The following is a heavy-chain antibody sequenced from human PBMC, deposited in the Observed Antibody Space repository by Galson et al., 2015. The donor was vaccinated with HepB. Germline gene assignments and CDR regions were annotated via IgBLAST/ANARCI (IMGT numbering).Heavy chain of an antibody. CDR1: GYTFTSYY. V-gene: IGHV1-46*01. CDR3: ARVVAGTVRGGSSGMDV. Sequence: SVKVSCKASGYTFTSYYMHWVRQAPGQGLEWMGIINPSGGSTSYAQKFQGRVTMTRDTSASTVYMELSSLRSEDTAVYYCARVVAGTVRGGSSGMDVWGQGTTVTVSS. J-gene: IGHJ6*02. D-gene: IGHD6-19*01. CDR2: INPSGGST.